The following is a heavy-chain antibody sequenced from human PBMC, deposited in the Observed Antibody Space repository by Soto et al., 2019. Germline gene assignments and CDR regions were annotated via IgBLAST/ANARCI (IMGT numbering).Heavy chain of an antibody. CDR1: GYTFTSYG. V-gene: IGHV1-18*04. CDR3: ARYCSSTSCYSYYYGMDV. D-gene: IGHD2-2*02. CDR2: ISAYNGNT. J-gene: IGHJ6*02. Sequence: QVQLVQSGAEVKKPGASVKVSCKASGYTFTSYGISWLRQAPGQGLEWMGWISAYNGNTNYAQKLQGRVTMTTDTSTSTAYMELRSLRSDDTAVYYCARYCSSTSCYSYYYGMDVWGQGTTVTVSS.